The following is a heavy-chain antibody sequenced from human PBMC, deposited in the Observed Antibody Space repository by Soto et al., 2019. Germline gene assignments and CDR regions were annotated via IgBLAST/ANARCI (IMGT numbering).Heavy chain of an antibody. CDR3: SREGDNGGSDFDY. CDR1: GYTFTTYF. CDR2: INPSDGST. V-gene: IGHV1-46*03. D-gene: IGHD2-8*01. J-gene: IGHJ4*02. Sequence: ASVKVSCKASGYTFTTYFMHWVRQAPGQGLEWMGIINPSDGSTSYAQKFQGRVTMTRDTSTNTVYMELSSLTSDDTAVYYCSREGDNGGSDFDYWGQATLVTVS.